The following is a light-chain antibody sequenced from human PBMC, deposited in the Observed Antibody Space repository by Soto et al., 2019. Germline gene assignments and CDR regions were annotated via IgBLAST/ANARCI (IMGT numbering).Light chain of an antibody. J-gene: IGKJ4*01. Sequence: DIQMTQSPSTLSASVGDRVTITCRASQSIHSYLAWYQQKPGKAPKLLIYKASSLESGVPSWFSGSGSGTEFTLTISSLQPDDFATYYCQQYNSYSPVTFGGGTKVEIK. CDR2: KAS. V-gene: IGKV1-5*03. CDR3: QQYNSYSPVT. CDR1: QSIHSY.